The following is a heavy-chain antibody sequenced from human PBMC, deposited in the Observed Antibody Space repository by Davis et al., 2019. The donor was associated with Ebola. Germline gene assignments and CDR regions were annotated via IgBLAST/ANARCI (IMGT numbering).Heavy chain of an antibody. D-gene: IGHD3-22*01. CDR2: IKQDGSEK. J-gene: IGHJ3*02. CDR3: ARGDYYDSSGYFIDAFDI. CDR1: GFTVSTSY. Sequence: GGSLRLSCEGSGFTVSTSYISWVRQAPGKGLEWVANIKQDGSEKYYVDSVKGRFTISRDNAKNSLYVQINSLRAEDTAIYYCARGDYYDSSGYFIDAFDIWGQGTMVTVSS. V-gene: IGHV3-7*03.